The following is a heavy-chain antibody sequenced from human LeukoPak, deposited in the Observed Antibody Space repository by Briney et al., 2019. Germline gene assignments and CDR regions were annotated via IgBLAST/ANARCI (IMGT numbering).Heavy chain of an antibody. CDR3: ATLPIMVYAANFDY. CDR2: ISWNSGSI. V-gene: IGHV3-9*01. Sequence: GGSLRLSCAASGFTFDDYAMHWVRQAPGKGLEWVSGISWNSGSIGYADSVKGRFTISRDNAKNSLYLQMNSPRAEDTAVYYCATLPIMVYAANFDYWGQGTLVTVSS. CDR1: GFTFDDYA. J-gene: IGHJ4*02. D-gene: IGHD2-8*01.